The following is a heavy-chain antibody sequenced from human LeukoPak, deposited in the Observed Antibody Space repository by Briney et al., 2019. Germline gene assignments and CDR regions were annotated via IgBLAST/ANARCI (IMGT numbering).Heavy chain of an antibody. J-gene: IGHJ4*02. CDR2: IYYSGST. V-gene: IGHV4-59*08. D-gene: IGHD3-22*01. CDR3: ARQDSSGNYFDY. CDR1: GFTFSSYA. Sequence: GSLRLSCAASGFTFSSYAMSWIRQPPGKGLEWIGYIYYSGSTNYNPSLKSRVTISVDTSKNQFSLKLSSVTAADTAVYYCARQDSSGNYFDYWGQGTLVTVSS.